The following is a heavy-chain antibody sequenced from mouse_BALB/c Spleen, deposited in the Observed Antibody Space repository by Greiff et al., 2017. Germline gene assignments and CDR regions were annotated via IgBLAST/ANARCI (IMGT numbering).Heavy chain of an antibody. J-gene: IGHJ1*01. V-gene: IGHV5-6*01. CDR2: ISSGGSYT. D-gene: IGHD2-1*01. CDR1: GFTFSSYG. CDR3: ARHGDYGNYVGYFDV. Sequence: EVHLVESGGDLVKPGGSLKLSCAASGFTFSSYGMSWVRQTPDKRLEWVATISSGGSYTYYPDSVKGRFTISRDNAKNTLYLQMSSLKSEDTAMYYCARHGDYGNYVGYFDVWGAGTTVTVSS.